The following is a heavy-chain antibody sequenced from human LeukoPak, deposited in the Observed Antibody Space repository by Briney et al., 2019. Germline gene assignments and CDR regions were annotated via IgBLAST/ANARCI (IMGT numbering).Heavy chain of an antibody. CDR2: IYYIGST. V-gene: IGHV4-39*01. J-gene: IGHJ5*02. D-gene: IGHD4-17*01. CDR1: GGSISSSSYY. Sequence: SETLSLTCTVSGGSISSSSYYWGWIRQPPGKGLEWIGSIYYIGSTYYNPSLKSRVTISVDTSKNQFSLKLSSVTAADTAVYYCARHGNTVTGNWFDPWGQGTLVTVSS. CDR3: ARHGNTVTGNWFDP.